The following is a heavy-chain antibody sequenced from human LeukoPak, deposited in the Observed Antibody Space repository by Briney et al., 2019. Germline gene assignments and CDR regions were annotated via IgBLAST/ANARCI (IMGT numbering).Heavy chain of an antibody. CDR1: GFSLSGYW. V-gene: IGHV3-15*01. Sequence: GGSLRLSCVASGFSLSGYWMYWVRQAPGKGLEWVGRIKSKTDGGTTDYAAPVKGRFTISRDDSKNTLYLQMNSLKTEDTAVYYCTAQVVVIGYWGQGTLVTVSS. CDR3: TAQVVVIGY. CDR2: IKSKTDGGTT. J-gene: IGHJ4*02. D-gene: IGHD3-22*01.